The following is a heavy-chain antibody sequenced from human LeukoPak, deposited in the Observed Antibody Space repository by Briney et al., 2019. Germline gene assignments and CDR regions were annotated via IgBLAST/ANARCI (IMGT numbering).Heavy chain of an antibody. V-gene: IGHV3-7*01. J-gene: IGHJ6*03. CDR3: ARSARGVVAKYYYYYMDV. CDR2: IKQDGSEK. Sequence: GGSLRLSCAASGFTFSSYWMSWVRQAPGKGLEWVANIKQDGSEKYYVDSVRGRFTISRDNAKNSLYLQMNSLRAEDTAVYYCARSARGVVAKYYYYYMDVWGKGTTVTVSS. CDR1: GFTFSSYW. D-gene: IGHD2-2*01.